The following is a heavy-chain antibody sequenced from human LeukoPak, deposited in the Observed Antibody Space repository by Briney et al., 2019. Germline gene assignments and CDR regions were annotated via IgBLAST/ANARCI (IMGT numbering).Heavy chain of an antibody. J-gene: IGHJ4*02. V-gene: IGHV3-21*04. CDR3: AKDGAWLRFDD. D-gene: IGHD5-12*01. CDR1: GFRFSYYS. Sequence: GGSLRLSCAASGFRFSYYSMNWVRQAPGKGLEWVSSISSSGNYIYDADSVKGRFTISRDNANVYLQMNSLRAEDTAVYYCAKDGAWLRFDDWGQGILVTVSS. CDR2: ISSSGNYI.